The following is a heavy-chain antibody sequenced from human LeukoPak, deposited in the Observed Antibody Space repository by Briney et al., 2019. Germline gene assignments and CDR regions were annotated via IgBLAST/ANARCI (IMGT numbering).Heavy chain of an antibody. V-gene: IGHV3-23*01. Sequence: GGTLRLSCAASGFTFSNYGMNWVRQAPGKGLEWVSGISGSGGNTYYADCVKGRFTISRDNSKNTLYLQMNSLKTEDTAVYYCTGNYYGSGSYADFDYWGQGTLVTVSS. CDR3: TGNYYGSGSYADFDY. CDR1: GFTFSNYG. D-gene: IGHD3-10*01. J-gene: IGHJ4*02. CDR2: ISGSGGNT.